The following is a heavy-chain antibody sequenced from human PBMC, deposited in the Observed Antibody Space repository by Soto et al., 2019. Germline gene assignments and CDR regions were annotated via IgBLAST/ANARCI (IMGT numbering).Heavy chain of an antibody. CDR1: GYTYTDYR. J-gene: IGHJ5*02. Sequence: QVQLVQSGVEVKKPGASVKVSCKASGYTYTDYRIIWIRQAPGQGLEWMGIINPSGGSTNYAPHFQGRVTLTRVSFTRTVYMELSHRRSEDTAVYYCARPAGRLANWFDPWGQGTLVTVSS. CDR2: INPSGGST. V-gene: IGHV1-46*01. D-gene: IGHD6-6*01. CDR3: ARPAGRLANWFDP.